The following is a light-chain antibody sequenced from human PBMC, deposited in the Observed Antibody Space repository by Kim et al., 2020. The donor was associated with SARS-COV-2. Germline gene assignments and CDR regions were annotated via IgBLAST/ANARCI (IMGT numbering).Light chain of an antibody. Sequence: SYELTQPPSVSVAPGKTATIICGGDTIERRTVHWYQQKPGQAPVVVIYDNTDRPSGIPERFSGSNSGNTATLTISRAEAGDEADYYCQLWDSGSDHVIFGGGTQLTVL. J-gene: IGLJ2*01. CDR2: DNT. CDR3: QLWDSGSDHVI. V-gene: IGLV3-21*03. CDR1: TIERRT.